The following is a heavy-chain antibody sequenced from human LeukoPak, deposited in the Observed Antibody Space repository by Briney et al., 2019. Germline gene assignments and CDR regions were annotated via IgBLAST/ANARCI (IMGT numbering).Heavy chain of an antibody. V-gene: IGHV3-48*03. CDR1: GFTFSSYE. CDR2: ISSSGSTI. D-gene: IGHD3-10*01. CDR3: AELGITMIGGV. J-gene: IGHJ6*04. Sequence: GGSLRLSCAASGFTFSSYEMNWVRQAPGKGLEWVSYISSSGSTIYYADSVKGRFTISRDNAKNSLYLQMNSLRAEDTAVYYCAELGITMIGGVWGKGPAVTISS.